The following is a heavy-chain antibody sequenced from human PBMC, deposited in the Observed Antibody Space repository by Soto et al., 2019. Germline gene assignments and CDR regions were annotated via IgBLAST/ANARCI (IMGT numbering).Heavy chain of an antibody. CDR3: ARFNWYFDL. CDR2: IYYRGST. Sequence: QVQLQESGPGLVKPSETLSLTCTVSGGSISSYYWSWIRQPPGKGLEWIGYIYYRGSTNYNPSLKXRXTXXVDTSKTQFSLKLSSVTAADTAVYYCARFNWYFDLWGRGTLVTVSS. J-gene: IGHJ2*01. V-gene: IGHV4-59*08. CDR1: GGSISSYY.